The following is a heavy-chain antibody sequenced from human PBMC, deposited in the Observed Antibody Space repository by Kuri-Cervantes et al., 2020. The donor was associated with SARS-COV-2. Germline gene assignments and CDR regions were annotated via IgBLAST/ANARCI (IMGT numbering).Heavy chain of an antibody. CDR3: ARGRTMVRGDNYYYMDV. V-gene: IGHV6-1*01. CDR1: LEAASIDSAA. D-gene: IGHD3-10*01. Sequence: QTLSLTCAMSLEAASIDSAAWNWSRQSPTRGLEWLGRTYDRSPWYNDYAGSVKSRITINPDTSKKQFSLQLNSVTPEDTAVYYCARGRTMVRGDNYYYMDVWGQGTTVTVSS. J-gene: IGHJ6*03. CDR2: TYDRSPWYN.